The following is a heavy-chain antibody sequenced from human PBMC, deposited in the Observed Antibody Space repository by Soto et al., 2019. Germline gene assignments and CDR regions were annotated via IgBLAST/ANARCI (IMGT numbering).Heavy chain of an antibody. V-gene: IGHV1-69*13. CDR1: GGTFSSYA. Sequence: SVKVSCKASGGTFSSYAISWVRQAPGQGLEWMGGIIPIFGTANYAQKFQGRVTITADESTSTAYMELSSLRSEDTAVYYCERVQEVVPTLGDAFDIWGQGTMVTVSS. CDR2: IIPIFGTA. D-gene: IGHD2-15*01. J-gene: IGHJ3*02. CDR3: ERVQEVVPTLGDAFDI.